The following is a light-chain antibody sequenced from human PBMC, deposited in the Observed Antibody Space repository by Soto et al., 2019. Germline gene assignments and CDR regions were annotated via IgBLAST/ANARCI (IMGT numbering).Light chain of an antibody. CDR1: QSVSSY. CDR3: QQRSNWPWT. J-gene: IGKJ1*01. CDR2: DAS. Sequence: EIVLTQSPATLSLSPGERATLSCRASQSVSSYLAWYQQKPGQAPRLLIYDASNRATGIPARFSGSGSGTDFTLTISSLEPEDFAVYYFQQRSNWPWTFGQGTKVAIK. V-gene: IGKV3-11*01.